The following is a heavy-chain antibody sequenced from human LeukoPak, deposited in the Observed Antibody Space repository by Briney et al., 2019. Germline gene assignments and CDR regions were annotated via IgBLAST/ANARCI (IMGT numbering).Heavy chain of an antibody. CDR3: AKGNGYSYGRYYFDY. J-gene: IGHJ4*02. D-gene: IGHD5-18*01. V-gene: IGHV3-23*01. CDR1: GFTFSSYA. Sequence: GGSLRLSCAASGFTFSSYAMSWVRQAPGKGLEWVSAISGSGGSTYYADSVKGRFTISRDNSKNTLYLQVNSLRAEDTAVYYCAKGNGYSYGRYYFDYWGQGTLVTVSS. CDR2: ISGSGGST.